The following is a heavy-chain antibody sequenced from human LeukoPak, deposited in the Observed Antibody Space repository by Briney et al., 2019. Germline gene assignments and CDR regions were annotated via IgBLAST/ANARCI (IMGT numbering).Heavy chain of an antibody. CDR3: ARATYSGSLNY. D-gene: IGHD1-26*01. CDR1: GGSFSGYY. Sequence: SETLSLTCAVYGGSFSGYYWSWIRQPPGKGLEWIGEINHSGSTNYNPSLKSRVTISVDTSKNQFSLKLSPVTAADTAVYYCARATYSGSLNYWGQGTLVTVSS. V-gene: IGHV4-34*01. CDR2: INHSGST. J-gene: IGHJ4*02.